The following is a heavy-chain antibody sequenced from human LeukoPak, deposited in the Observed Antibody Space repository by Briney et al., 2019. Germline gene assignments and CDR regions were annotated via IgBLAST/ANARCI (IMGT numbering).Heavy chain of an antibody. CDR2: IHPSGGSA. CDR3: ARDASCSGGNCYAWFDP. J-gene: IGHJ5*02. Sequence: ASVKVSCKSSGYTFTSYFMHWVRQAPGQGREWMGIIHPSGGSASYAQNFQGRVTMTRDTSTSTVYMELSSLRSEDTAVYYCARDASCSGGNCYAWFDPWGQGTLVTVSS. V-gene: IGHV1-46*01. CDR1: GYTFTSYF. D-gene: IGHD2-15*01.